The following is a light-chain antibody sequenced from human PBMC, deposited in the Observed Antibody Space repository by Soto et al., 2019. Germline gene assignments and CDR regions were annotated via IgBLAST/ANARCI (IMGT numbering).Light chain of an antibody. J-gene: IGKJ1*01. CDR3: QQYETYWT. CDR1: RDISSW. V-gene: IGKV1-5*01. Sequence: DIQMTQSPSTLSASVGDRDTITCRASRDISSWLAWYQQNPGKAPKLLIYDASKLESGVPSRFTGRGSGTEFTLTISNLQPDDFSTYYCQQYETYWTFGQGTKVDIK. CDR2: DAS.